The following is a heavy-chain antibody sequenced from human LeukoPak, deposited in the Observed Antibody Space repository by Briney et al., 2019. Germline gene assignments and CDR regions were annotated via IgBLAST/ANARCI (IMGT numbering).Heavy chain of an antibody. CDR1: GGSISSYY. V-gene: IGHV4-59*01. CDR3: ARAGIGGEDIVVVPAAMGNWGYFQH. J-gene: IGHJ1*01. Sequence: PSETLSLTCTVSGGSISSYYWSWIRQPPGKGLEWIGYIYYSGSTNYNPSLKSRVTISVDTSKNQFSLKLSSVTAADTAVYYCARAGIGGEDIVVVPAAMGNWGYFQHWGQGTLVTVSS. CDR2: IYYSGST. D-gene: IGHD2-2*01.